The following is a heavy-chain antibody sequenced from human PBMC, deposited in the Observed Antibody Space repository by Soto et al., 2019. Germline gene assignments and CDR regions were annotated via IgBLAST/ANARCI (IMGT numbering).Heavy chain of an antibody. V-gene: IGHV4-4*07. CDR2: IYTSGST. J-gene: IGHJ4*02. CDR3: ARMSYYYDSSGYYYALDY. D-gene: IGHD3-22*01. CDR1: GGSISSYD. Sequence: LDTLSLTYPVAGGSISSYDWSWLRQHAGKGLEWIGRIYTSGSTNYNPSLNSRVTMSVDTSKNQFSLKLSSLTAADTAVYYCARMSYYYDSSGYYYALDYWVQGTLVTVSS.